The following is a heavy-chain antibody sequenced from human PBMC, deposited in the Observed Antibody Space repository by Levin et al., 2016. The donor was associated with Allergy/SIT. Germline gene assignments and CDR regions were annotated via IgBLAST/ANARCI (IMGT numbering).Heavy chain of an antibody. D-gene: IGHD6-13*01. J-gene: IGHJ4*02. CDR1: GYTFTSYD. V-gene: IGHV1-8*01. CDR3: ARGISSSWYAFGQRSYYFDY. Sequence: ASVKVSCKASGYTFTSYDINWVRQATGQGLEWMGWMNPNSGNTGYAQKFQGRVTMTRNTSISTAYMELSSLRSEDTAVYYCARGISSSWYAFGQRSYYFDYWGQGTLVTVSS. CDR2: MNPNSGNT.